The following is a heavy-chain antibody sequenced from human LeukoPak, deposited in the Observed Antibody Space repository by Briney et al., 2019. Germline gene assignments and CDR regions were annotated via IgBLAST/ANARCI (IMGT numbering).Heavy chain of an antibody. Sequence: SQTLSLTCTVSGGSISSGSYYWSWIRQPAGKGLEWIGRIYTSGSTNYNPSLKSRVTISVDTSKNQFSLKLSSVTAADTAVYYCAGGLKTDYWGQGTLVTVSS. J-gene: IGHJ4*02. CDR3: AGGLKTDY. CDR1: GGSISSGSYY. CDR2: IYTSGST. V-gene: IGHV4-61*02. D-gene: IGHD3-16*01.